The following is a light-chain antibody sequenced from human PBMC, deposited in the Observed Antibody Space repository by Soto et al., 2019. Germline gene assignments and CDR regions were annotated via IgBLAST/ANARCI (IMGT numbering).Light chain of an antibody. V-gene: IGLV1-51*01. CDR1: TSNIGNNY. CDR3: GTWDNSLSLYWV. J-gene: IGLJ3*02. Sequence: QSALTQPPSVSAAPGQKVTISCSGTTSNIGNNYVSWYQQIPGTAPKLLIYDNDKRPSGIPDRFSGSKSGTSATLVITGLQTGDEADYYCGTWDNSLSLYWVFGGGTKLTVL. CDR2: DND.